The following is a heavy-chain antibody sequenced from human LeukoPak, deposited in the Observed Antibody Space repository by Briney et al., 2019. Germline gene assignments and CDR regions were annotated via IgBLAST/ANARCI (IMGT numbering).Heavy chain of an antibody. CDR1: GGSISSSSYY. J-gene: IGHJ6*03. V-gene: IGHV4-39*07. Sequence: SETLSLTCTVSGGSISSSSYYWGWIRQPPGKGLEWIGSIYYSGSTYYNPSLKSRVTISVDTSKNQFSLRLSSVTAADTAVYYCARDKDYFGSGSSFMDVWGKGTTVTISS. CDR3: ARDKDYFGSGSSFMDV. CDR2: IYYSGST. D-gene: IGHD3-10*01.